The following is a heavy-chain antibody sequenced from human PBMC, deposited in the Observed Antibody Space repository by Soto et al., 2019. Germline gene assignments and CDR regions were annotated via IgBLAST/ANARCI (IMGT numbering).Heavy chain of an antibody. Sequence: QVQLVESGGGVVQPGRSLRLSCAVSGFTFSSYAMHWVRQAPGKGLEWVAVISYDGSTKFYADFVKGRFTISRDNSKNTLDLQVNSLRAEDTAVYYCAKDNYYGSGSVGGLDVWGRGTTVTVSS. CDR2: ISYDGSTK. D-gene: IGHD3-10*01. CDR3: AKDNYYGSGSVGGLDV. J-gene: IGHJ6*02. V-gene: IGHV3-30*04. CDR1: GFTFSSYA.